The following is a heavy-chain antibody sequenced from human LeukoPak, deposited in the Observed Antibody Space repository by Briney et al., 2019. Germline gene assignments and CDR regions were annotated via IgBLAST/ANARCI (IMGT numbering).Heavy chain of an antibody. V-gene: IGHV3-23*01. J-gene: IGHJ5*02. CDR2: ISGSGGST. D-gene: IGHD3-22*01. CDR1: GFTFSSYA. CDR3: AKDLATEYYYDSSGFDP. Sequence: GGSLRLSCAASGFTFSSYAMSWVRQAPGKGLEWVSAISGSGGSTYYADSVKGRFTISRDNSKNALYLQMNSLRAEDTAVYYCAKDLATEYYYDSSGFDPWGQGTLVTVSS.